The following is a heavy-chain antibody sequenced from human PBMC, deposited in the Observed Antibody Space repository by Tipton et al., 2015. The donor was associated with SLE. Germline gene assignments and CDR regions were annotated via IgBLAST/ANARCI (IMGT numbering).Heavy chain of an antibody. V-gene: IGHV3-9*01. Sequence: SLRLSCATSGFRFKDYAMHWVRQAPGKGLEWVSGISWNSGNIDYADSVKGRVTISRDNARNFLYLQMDSLRVDDTALYYCAKDIDSGSYGYYYGMDVWGQGTTVIVSS. CDR1: GFRFKDYA. J-gene: IGHJ6*02. CDR2: ISWNSGNI. D-gene: IGHD3-16*01. CDR3: AKDIDSGSYGYYYGMDV.